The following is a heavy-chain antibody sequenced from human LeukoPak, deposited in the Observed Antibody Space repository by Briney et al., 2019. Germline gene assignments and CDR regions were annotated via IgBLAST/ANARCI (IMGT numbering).Heavy chain of an antibody. D-gene: IGHD6-13*01. Sequence: ASVKVSCKATGYTFTGYYMHWVRQAPGQGLEWMGWINPNSGGTNYAQKLQGRVTMTRDTSISTAYMELSRLRSDDTAVYYCARDESSSWPIEYFQHWGQGTLVTVSS. V-gene: IGHV1-2*02. CDR3: ARDESSSWPIEYFQH. J-gene: IGHJ1*01. CDR2: INPNSGGT. CDR1: GYTFTGYY.